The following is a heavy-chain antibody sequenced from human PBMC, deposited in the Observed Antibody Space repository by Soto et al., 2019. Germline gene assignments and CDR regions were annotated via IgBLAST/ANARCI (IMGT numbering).Heavy chain of an antibody. CDR1: GFSLTTGKMG. V-gene: IGHV2-26*01. D-gene: IGHD3-22*01. J-gene: IGHJ4*02. Sequence: GPTLVNPTETLTLTCTVSGFSLTTGKMGVSWIRQPPGKALEWLAHIFSDNERSYSTSLKSRLTISKDTSKSQVVLTMTNMDPVDTATYYCARSYYDSSGYSNTFDYWGQGTLVTVSS. CDR3: ARSYYDSSGYSNTFDY. CDR2: IFSDNER.